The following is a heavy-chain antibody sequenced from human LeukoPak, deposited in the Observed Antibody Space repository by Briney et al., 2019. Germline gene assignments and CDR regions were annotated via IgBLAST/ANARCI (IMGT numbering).Heavy chain of an antibody. V-gene: IGHV4-59*08. CDR3: ARGRLLTNWYFDL. J-gene: IGHJ2*01. Sequence: PSETLSLTCTVSGGSISSYYWSWIRQPPGKGLEWIGYIYYSGSTNYNPSLKSRVTISVDTSKNQFSLKLSSVTAADTAVYYCARGRLLTNWYFDLWGRGTLVTVSA. CDR2: IYYSGST. CDR1: GGSISSYY. D-gene: IGHD2-15*01.